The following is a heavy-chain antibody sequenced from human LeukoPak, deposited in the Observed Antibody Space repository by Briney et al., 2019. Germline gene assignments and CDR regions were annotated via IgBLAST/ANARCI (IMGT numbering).Heavy chain of an antibody. CDR2: INPNSGGT. CDR1: GYTFTSYG. Sequence: ASVKVSCKASGYTFTSYGISWVRQAPGQGLEWMGWINPNSGGTNYAQKFQGRVTMTRDTSISTAYMELSRLRSDDTAVYYCARKQVSTSNFDYWGQGTLVIVSS. D-gene: IGHD5/OR15-5a*01. V-gene: IGHV1-2*02. CDR3: ARKQVSTSNFDY. J-gene: IGHJ4*02.